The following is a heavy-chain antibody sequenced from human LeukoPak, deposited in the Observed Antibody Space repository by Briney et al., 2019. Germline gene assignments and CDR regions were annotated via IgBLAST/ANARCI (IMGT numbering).Heavy chain of an antibody. CDR2: ISSSGSYI. J-gene: IGHJ4*02. CDR1: GFIFSSYT. D-gene: IGHD3-10*01. Sequence: GGSLRLSCAASGFIFSSYTMDWVRQAPGKGLELVSSISSSGSYIYYADSLKGRFTISRDNTKNSLYLQMNSLRAKDTAVYYCARDFGGGDYWGQGTLVTVSS. V-gene: IGHV3-21*01. CDR3: ARDFGGGDY.